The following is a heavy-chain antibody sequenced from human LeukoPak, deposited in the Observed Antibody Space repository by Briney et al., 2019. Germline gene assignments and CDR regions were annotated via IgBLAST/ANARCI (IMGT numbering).Heavy chain of an antibody. Sequence: GGSLRLSCAASGFTVSSNYMSWVRQAPGKGLEWVSSITASSTAIYSADSVKGRFTISRDNAKNFLYLQMNSLRAEDTAVYYCARGKWSTRHWGQGTLVTVSS. CDR2: ITASSTAI. D-gene: IGHD2-15*01. J-gene: IGHJ4*02. V-gene: IGHV3-21*01. CDR1: GFTVSSNY. CDR3: ARGKWSTRH.